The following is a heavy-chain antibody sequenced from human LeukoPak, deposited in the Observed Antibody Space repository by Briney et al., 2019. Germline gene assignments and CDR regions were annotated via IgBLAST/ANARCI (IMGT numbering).Heavy chain of an antibody. D-gene: IGHD3-16*01. J-gene: IGHJ3*02. CDR2: IYHSGST. CDR3: ARDPSLRGSPSAFDI. Sequence: SQTLSLTCTVSGGSISSGGYYWSWIRQPPGKGLEWIGYIYHSGSTYYNPSLKSRVTISVDRSKNQFSLKLSSVTAADTAVYYCARDPSLRGSPSAFDIWGQGTMVTVSS. V-gene: IGHV4-30-2*01. CDR1: GGSISSGGYY.